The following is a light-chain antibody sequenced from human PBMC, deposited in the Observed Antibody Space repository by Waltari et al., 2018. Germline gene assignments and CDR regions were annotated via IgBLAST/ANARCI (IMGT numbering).Light chain of an antibody. CDR1: SSAIGAYQY. V-gene: IGLV2-8*01. CDR2: EVD. CDR3: SSYAGSNKLI. Sequence: QSALTQPPSASGSPGQTVLISCPGTSSAIGAYQYVPWYQQIPGRAPALIIYEVDRRPPGVPDRFSGSKSGNTASLTVSGLQTEDEGDYYCSSYAGSNKLIFGGVTKLTVL. J-gene: IGLJ2*01.